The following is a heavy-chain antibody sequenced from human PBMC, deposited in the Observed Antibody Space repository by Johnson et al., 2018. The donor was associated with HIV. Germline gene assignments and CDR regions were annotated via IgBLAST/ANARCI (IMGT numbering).Heavy chain of an antibody. CDR2: ISGRAGRT. Sequence: VESGGGVVRPGGSLRLSCAASGFTFSNYAMSWVRQAPGKGLQWVSTISGRAGRTDYADSVQGRFTLSRDNAKNSLYLQMNSLRAEDTALYFCARGFVRISMILVADAFDMWGQGTMVTVSS. V-gene: IGHV3-23*04. J-gene: IGHJ3*02. D-gene: IGHD3-22*01. CDR3: ARGFVRISMILVADAFDM. CDR1: GFTFSNYA.